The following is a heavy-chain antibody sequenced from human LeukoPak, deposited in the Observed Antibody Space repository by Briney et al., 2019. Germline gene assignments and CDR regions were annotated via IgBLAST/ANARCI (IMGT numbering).Heavy chain of an antibody. CDR1: GFTFSSYG. J-gene: IGHJ4*02. Sequence: GGSLRLSCAASGFTFSSYGMHWVRQAPGMGLEWVAVIWYDRSSQYYADSVKGRFTISRDTSKNTLYLQMNSLRAADTAVYYRVGDRAAILDYWGQGTLVTVSS. CDR2: IWYDRSSQ. V-gene: IGHV3-33*01. D-gene: IGHD2-21*01. CDR3: VGDRAAILDY.